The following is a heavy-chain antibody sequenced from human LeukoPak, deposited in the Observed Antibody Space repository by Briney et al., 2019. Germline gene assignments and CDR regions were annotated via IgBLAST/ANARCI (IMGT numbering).Heavy chain of an antibody. D-gene: IGHD3-9*01. CDR3: ARVVGGYYDILTGYYTPGAFDI. CDR1: GGSSSGYY. V-gene: IGHV4-34*01. Sequence: TSETLSLTCAVYGGSSSGYYWSWIRQPPGKGLEWIGEINHSGSTNYNPSLKSRVTISVDTSKNQFSLKLSSVTAADTAMYYCARVVGGYYDILTGYYTPGAFDIWGQGTMVTVSS. CDR2: INHSGST. J-gene: IGHJ3*02.